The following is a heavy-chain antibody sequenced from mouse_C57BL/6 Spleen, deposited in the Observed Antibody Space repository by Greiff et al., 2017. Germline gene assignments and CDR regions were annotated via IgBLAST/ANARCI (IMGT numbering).Heavy chain of an antibody. CDR1: GFTFTDYY. V-gene: IGHV7-3*01. CDR3: ARYVYGNYGYFDY. D-gene: IGHD2-1*01. CDR2: IRNKANGYTT. J-gene: IGHJ2*01. Sequence: EVQLVESGGGLVQPGGSLSLSCAASGFTFTDYYMSWVRQPPGKALEWLGFIRNKANGYTTEYSASVKGRFTISRDNSQSILYLQMNALRAEDSATYYCARYVYGNYGYFDYWGQGTTLTVSS.